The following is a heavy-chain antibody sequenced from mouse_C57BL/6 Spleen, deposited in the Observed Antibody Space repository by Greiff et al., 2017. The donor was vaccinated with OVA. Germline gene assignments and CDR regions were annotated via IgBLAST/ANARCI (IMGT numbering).Heavy chain of an antibody. J-gene: IGHJ3*01. CDR1: GFNIKDDY. CDR3: TTISNYVGY. D-gene: IGHD2-5*01. V-gene: IGHV14-4*01. Sequence: EVQLQQSGAELVRPGASVKLSCTASGFNIKDDYMHWVKQRPEQGLEWIGWIDPENGDTEYASKFQGKATITADTSSNTAYLQLSSLTSEDTAVYYCTTISNYVGYWGQGTLVTVSA. CDR2: IDPENGDT.